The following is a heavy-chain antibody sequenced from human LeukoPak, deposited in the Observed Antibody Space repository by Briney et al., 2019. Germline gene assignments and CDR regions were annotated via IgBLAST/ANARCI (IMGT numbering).Heavy chain of an antibody. CDR2: IDSISTYI. Sequence: GGSLRLSCEGSGFSSSAHTMNWVRQAPGKGLEWVSSIDSISTYIYYADSMKGRFSISRDNAKNSLYLQMSSLRAEDTAVYYCAREGQGAWYWFDLWGQGTLVTVSS. D-gene: IGHD6-19*01. V-gene: IGHV3-21*01. J-gene: IGHJ5*02. CDR3: AREGQGAWYWFDL. CDR1: GFSSSAHT.